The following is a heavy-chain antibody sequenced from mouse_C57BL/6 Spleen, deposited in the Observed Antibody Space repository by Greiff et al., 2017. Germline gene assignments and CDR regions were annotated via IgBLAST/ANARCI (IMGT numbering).Heavy chain of an antibody. CDR1: GYSITSGYY. J-gene: IGHJ3*01. CDR3: ARDRRGFAY. V-gene: IGHV3-6*01. Sequence: EVKLMESGPGLVKPSQSLSLTCSVTGYSITSGYYWNWIRQFPGNKLEWMGYISYDGSNNYNPSLKNRISITRDPSKNQFFLKLNSVTTEDTATYYCARDRRGFAYWGQGTLVTVSA. CDR2: ISYDGSN.